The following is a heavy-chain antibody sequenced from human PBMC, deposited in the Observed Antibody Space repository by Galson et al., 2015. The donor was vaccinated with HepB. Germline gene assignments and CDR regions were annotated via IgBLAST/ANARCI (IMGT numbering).Heavy chain of an antibody. CDR2: ISGYNGNT. CDR1: GYTFTNYG. J-gene: IGHJ6*02. Sequence: SVKVSCKASGYTFTNYGITWVRQAPGQGLEWMGWISGYNGNTNSAQKLQGRVTMTTDTSTSTAYMELRSLTSDDTAVYYCASRDYYGSGSYYKKRGYYGMDIWGQGTTVTVSS. V-gene: IGHV1-18*04. D-gene: IGHD3-10*01. CDR3: ASRDYYGSGSYYKKRGYYGMDI.